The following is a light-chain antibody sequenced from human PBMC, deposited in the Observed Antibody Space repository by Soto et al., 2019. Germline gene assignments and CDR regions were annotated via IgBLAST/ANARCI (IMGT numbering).Light chain of an antibody. CDR3: QQYGTSPRT. J-gene: IGKJ1*01. CDR1: QSVRNNY. CDR2: AAS. V-gene: IGKV3-20*01. Sequence: ESVLTQHPGGLSLSPGERATLSCRASQSVRNNYLAWYQQRPGQAPRLLIYAASSRATGMQDRFSGSGSGTDFILTISRLEPEDCAVYYCQQYGTSPRTFGQGTKVDIK.